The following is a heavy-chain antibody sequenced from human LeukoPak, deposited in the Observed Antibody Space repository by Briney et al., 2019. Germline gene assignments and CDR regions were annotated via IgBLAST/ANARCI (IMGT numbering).Heavy chain of an antibody. CDR1: GYTFTSYA. Sequence: GASVKVSCKVSGYTFTSYAMHWVRQAPGQGLEWMGWINTNTGNPTYAQGFTGQVVFSLDISVSTAYLQISSLKAEDTAVYYCARHGFYSSSPGDYWGQGTLVTVSS. CDR3: ARHGFYSSSPGDY. D-gene: IGHD6-6*01. CDR2: INTNTGNP. V-gene: IGHV7-4-1*02. J-gene: IGHJ4*02.